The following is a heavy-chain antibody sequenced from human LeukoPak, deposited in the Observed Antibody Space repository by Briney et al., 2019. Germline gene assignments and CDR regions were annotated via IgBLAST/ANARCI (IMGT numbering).Heavy chain of an antibody. V-gene: IGHV3-9*01. J-gene: IGHJ5*02. Sequence: GGSLRLSCAASGFTFDDYAMHWVRQAPGKGLEWVSGISWNSGSIGYADSVKGRFTISRDNAKNSLFLQMKSLRVEDTALYYCTKPFGPWGQGTLVTVSS. CDR2: ISWNSGSI. CDR3: TKPFGP. CDR1: GFTFDDYA.